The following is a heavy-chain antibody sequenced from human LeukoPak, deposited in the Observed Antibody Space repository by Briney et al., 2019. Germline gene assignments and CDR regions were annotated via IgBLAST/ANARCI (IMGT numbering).Heavy chain of an antibody. D-gene: IGHD6-13*01. CDR3: ARVWRGSWSQWELGFDY. Sequence: SETLSLTCTVSGGSISSYYWSWIRQPPGKGLEWIGYIYYSGSTNYNPSLKSRVTISVDTPKNQFSLKLSSVTAADTAVYYCARVWRGSWSQWELGFDYWGQGTLVTVSS. CDR1: GGSISSYY. V-gene: IGHV4-59*01. J-gene: IGHJ4*02. CDR2: IYYSGST.